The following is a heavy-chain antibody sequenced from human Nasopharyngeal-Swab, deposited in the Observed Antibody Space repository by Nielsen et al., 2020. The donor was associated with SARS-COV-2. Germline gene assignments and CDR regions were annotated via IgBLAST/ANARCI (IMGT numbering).Heavy chain of an antibody. D-gene: IGHD2-15*01. V-gene: IGHV3-11*06. CDR3: ARVVGVTRFDP. CDR2: ISTSGSYT. J-gene: IGHJ5*02. CDR1: GFTFSDHY. Sequence: GESLKISCGASGFTFSDHYMSWIRQAPGQGLQWVSYISTSGSYTNHADSVKGRFTISRDNAKNSLYLQMNSLRVEDTAVYYCARVVGVTRFDPWGQGTLVTVSP.